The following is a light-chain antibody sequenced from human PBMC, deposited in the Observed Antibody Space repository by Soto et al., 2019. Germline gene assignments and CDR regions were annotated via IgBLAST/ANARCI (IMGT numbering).Light chain of an antibody. J-gene: IGKJ5*01. V-gene: IGKV3D-11*01. CDR1: QGVSSY. Sequence: IVLTQSPATLSLSPGERATLSCRASQGVSSYLAWYQQKPGQAPTLLIYDASNRATGIPARFSGSGRGTDFTLTISSLEPEDFAAYYCQQRSNWHSITFGQGTRLEIK. CDR2: DAS. CDR3: QQRSNWHSIT.